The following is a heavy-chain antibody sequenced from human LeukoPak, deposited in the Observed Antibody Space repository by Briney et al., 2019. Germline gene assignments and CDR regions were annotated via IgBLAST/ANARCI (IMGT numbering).Heavy chain of an antibody. CDR3: ARGTNSNMPLDYYYYYMDA. CDR1: GYTFIRYG. D-gene: IGHD4-11*01. V-gene: IGHV1-18*01. J-gene: IGHJ6*03. Sequence: ASVTVTCKASGYTFIRYGISWVRQAPGQGLEWMGWISAYNGNTNYAQKLQGRVTMTTDTSTSTAHMELRSLRSDDTAVYYCARGTNSNMPLDYYYYYMDAWGKGTRVTVSS. CDR2: ISAYNGNT.